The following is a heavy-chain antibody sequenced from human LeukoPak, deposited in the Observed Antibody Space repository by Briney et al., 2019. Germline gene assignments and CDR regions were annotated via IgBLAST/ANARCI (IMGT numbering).Heavy chain of an antibody. CDR3: ARGDLRYFDY. CDR2: IYYSGST. CDR1: GGSISSGGYY. J-gene: IGHJ4*02. V-gene: IGHV4-31*03. Sequence: SSETLSLTCTVSGGSISSGGYYWSWIRQHPGKGLEWIGYIYYSGSTYYNPSHKSRVTISVDTSKNQFSLKLSSVTAADTAVYYCARGDLRYFDYWGQGTLVTVSS.